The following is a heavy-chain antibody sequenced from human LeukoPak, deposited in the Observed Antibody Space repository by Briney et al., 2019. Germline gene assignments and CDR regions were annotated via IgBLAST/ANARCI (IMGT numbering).Heavy chain of an antibody. CDR2: INHSGST. V-gene: IGHV4-34*01. J-gene: IGHJ5*02. D-gene: IGHD1-26*01. Sequence: PSETLSLTCAVYGGSFSGYYWSWIRQPPGKGLEWIGEINHSGSTNYNPSLKSRVTISVDTSKNQFSLKLSSVTAADTAVYYCARGREKIVGATRRNWFDPWGQGTLVTVSS. CDR3: ARGREKIVGATRRNWFDP. CDR1: GGSFSGYY.